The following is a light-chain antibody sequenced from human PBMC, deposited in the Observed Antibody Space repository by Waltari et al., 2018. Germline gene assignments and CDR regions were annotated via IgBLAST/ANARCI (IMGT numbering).Light chain of an antibody. CDR2: DAS. CDR1: QSVSRY. Sequence: EIVLTQSPATLSLSPGDRATLSCRASQSVSRYLAWYQHKPGQAPRLLIFDASNRATGIPARFSGSGSGTDFTLTISSLEPEDFAVYYCQQRANWPITFGQGTRLEIK. V-gene: IGKV3-11*01. CDR3: QQRANWPIT. J-gene: IGKJ5*01.